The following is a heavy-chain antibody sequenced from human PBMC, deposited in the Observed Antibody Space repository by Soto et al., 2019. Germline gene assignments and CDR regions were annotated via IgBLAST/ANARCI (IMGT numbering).Heavy chain of an antibody. D-gene: IGHD6-13*01. CDR2: VSGSGGST. V-gene: IGHV3-23*01. J-gene: IGHJ4*02. CDR1: GFTFSSYA. CDR3: ARRGPGTYFDY. Sequence: EVQLLESGGGLVQPGGSLRLSCAASGFTFSSYAMRWVRQAPGKGLEWVSAVSGSGGSTYYADSVKGRFTISGDNSKNTLYLQMHSLRAEDTAVYYCARRGPGTYFDYWGQGTLVTVSS.